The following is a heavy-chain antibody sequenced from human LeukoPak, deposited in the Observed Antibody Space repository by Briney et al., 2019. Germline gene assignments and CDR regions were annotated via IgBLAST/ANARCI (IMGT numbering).Heavy chain of an antibody. V-gene: IGHV4-61*01. D-gene: IGHD5-18*01. Sequence: ASETLSLTCAVSGYSISSGYYWSWIRQPPGKGLEWIGYIYYSGSTIYNPSLKSRVTISLDTSKNQFSLKLNSVTAADTAVYYCARGGYSYVPYWGQGTLVTVSS. CDR1: GYSISSGYY. CDR2: IYYSGST. J-gene: IGHJ4*02. CDR3: ARGGYSYVPY.